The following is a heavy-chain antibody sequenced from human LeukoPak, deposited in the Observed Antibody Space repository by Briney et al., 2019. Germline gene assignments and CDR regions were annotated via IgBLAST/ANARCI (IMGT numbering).Heavy chain of an antibody. CDR1: GFTFDGYA. CDR2: ISWNSGSI. J-gene: IGHJ5*02. D-gene: IGHD6-19*01. Sequence: GGPLRLSCAASGFTFDGYAMHWVRQAPGKGLEWVSGISWNSGSIGYADSVKGRFTISRDNAKNSLYLQMNSLRAEDTALYYCAKSSGPTNWFDPWGQGTLVTVSS. V-gene: IGHV3-9*01. CDR3: AKSSGPTNWFDP.